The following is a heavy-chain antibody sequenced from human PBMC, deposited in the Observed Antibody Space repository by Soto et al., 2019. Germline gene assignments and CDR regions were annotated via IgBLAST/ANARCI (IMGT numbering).Heavy chain of an antibody. CDR3: AKDMGTMIVVVIIAFDY. V-gene: IGHV3-23*01. J-gene: IGHJ4*02. CDR2: ISGSGGST. Sequence: PVGSLRLSCATSGFTFSSYAMSWVRQAPGKGLEWVSAISGSGGSTYYADSVKGRFTISRDNSKNTLYLQMNSLRAEDTAVYYCAKDMGTMIVVVIIAFDYWGQGTLVTVSS. D-gene: IGHD3-22*01. CDR1: GFTFSSYA.